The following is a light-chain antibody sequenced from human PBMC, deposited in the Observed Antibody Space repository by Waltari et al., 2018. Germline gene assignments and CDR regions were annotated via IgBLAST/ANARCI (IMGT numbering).Light chain of an antibody. V-gene: IGKV3-20*01. Sequence: EIVLTQSPGTLSLSPGERATLSGRASPSVGRYLVWYQQQPGQAPRLLIYGASSRAAGIPDRFNGSGSGTDFSLTISRLEPEDFAVYYCQNHERLPAVFGQGTKVEIK. CDR3: QNHERLPAV. J-gene: IGKJ1*01. CDR1: PSVGRY. CDR2: GAS.